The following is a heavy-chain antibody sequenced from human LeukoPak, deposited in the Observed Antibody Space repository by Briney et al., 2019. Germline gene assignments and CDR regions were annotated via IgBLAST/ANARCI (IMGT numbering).Heavy chain of an antibody. Sequence: GGSLRLSCAASGFTFSTFAMTWVRQAPGKGLEWVSLISGSGGIIYYADSVNGRFTISRDNSKNTLYLQMHSLRAEDTAVYYCAARPGEVAVPFDYWGQGTLVTASS. D-gene: IGHD2-15*01. V-gene: IGHV3-23*01. CDR2: ISGSGGII. CDR3: AARPGEVAVPFDY. J-gene: IGHJ4*02. CDR1: GFTFSTFA.